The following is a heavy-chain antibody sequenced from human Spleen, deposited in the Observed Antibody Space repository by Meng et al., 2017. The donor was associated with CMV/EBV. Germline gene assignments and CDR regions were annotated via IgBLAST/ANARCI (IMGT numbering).Heavy chain of an antibody. CDR2: INHSGST. J-gene: IGHJ4*02. Sequence: VHRQQWGAGLLKPSETLSLTCAVYGGSFSGYYWSWIRQPPGKGLEWIGEINHSGSTNYNPSLKSRVTISVDTSKNQFSLKLSSVTAADTAVYYCARGQLVLGYFDYWGQGTLVTASS. V-gene: IGHV4-34*01. CDR1: GGSFSGYY. D-gene: IGHD6-6*01. CDR3: ARGQLVLGYFDY.